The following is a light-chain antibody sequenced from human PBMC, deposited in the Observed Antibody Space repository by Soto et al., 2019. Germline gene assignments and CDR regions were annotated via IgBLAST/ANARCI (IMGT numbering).Light chain of an antibody. V-gene: IGLV2-14*01. Sequence: QSALTQPASVSGSPGQSITISCTGTSSDVGGYNYVSWYQQHPGKAPKLMIYEVSNRPSGVSNRFSGPKSGNTASLTISGLQAEDEADYYCSSYTSSSTYVVFGGGTQLTVL. CDR2: EVS. CDR1: SSDVGGYNY. J-gene: IGLJ2*01. CDR3: SSYTSSSTYVV.